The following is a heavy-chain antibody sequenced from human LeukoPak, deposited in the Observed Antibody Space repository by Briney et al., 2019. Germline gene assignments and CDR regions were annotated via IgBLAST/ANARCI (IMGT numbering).Heavy chain of an antibody. J-gene: IGHJ6*03. D-gene: IGHD6-13*01. CDR3: ARDPTRAAGLYYYYMDV. CDR2: ISYDGSNK. Sequence: GGSLRLSCAASGFTFSSYAMHWVRQAPGKGLEWVAVISYDGSNKYYADSVKGRFTISRDNSKNTLYLQMNSLRAEDTAVYYCARDPTRAAGLYYYYMDVWGKRTTVTVSS. V-gene: IGHV3-30*04. CDR1: GFTFSSYA.